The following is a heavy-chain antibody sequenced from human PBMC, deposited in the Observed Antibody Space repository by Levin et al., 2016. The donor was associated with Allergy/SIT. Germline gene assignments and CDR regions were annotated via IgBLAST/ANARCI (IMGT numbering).Heavy chain of an antibody. V-gene: IGHV4-39*01. CDR3: ARTVAGNPPQDY. J-gene: IGHJ4*02. CDR2: IYYSGST. Sequence: WIRQPPGKGLEWIGSIYYSGSTYYNPSLKSRVTISVDTSKNQFSLKLSSVTAADTAVYYCARTVAGNPPQDYWGQGTLVTVSS. D-gene: IGHD6-19*01.